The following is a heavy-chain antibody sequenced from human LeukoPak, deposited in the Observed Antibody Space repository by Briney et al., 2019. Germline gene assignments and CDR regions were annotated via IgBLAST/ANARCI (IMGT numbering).Heavy chain of an antibody. CDR1: GGTFSSYA. CDR2: IIPIFGTA. D-gene: IGHD3-10*01. V-gene: IGHV1-69*06. J-gene: IGHJ6*03. CDR3: ARGVPKLQFGNYYYYMDV. Sequence: SVKVSCKASGGTFSSYAISWVRQAPGQGLEWMGGIIPIFGTANYAQRFQGRVTITADKSTSTAYMELSSLRSEDTAVYYCARGVPKLQFGNYYYYMDVWGKGTTVTVSS.